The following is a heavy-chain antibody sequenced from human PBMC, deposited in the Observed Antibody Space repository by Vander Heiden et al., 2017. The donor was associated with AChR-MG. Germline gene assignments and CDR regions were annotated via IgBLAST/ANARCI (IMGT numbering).Heavy chain of an antibody. CDR1: GFPFDAYA. CDR2: ISWNSGSI. J-gene: IGHJ6*02. D-gene: IGHD2-2*02. CDR3: AGGGIVVVPAAIVGYYYGMDV. Sequence: EVQLVESGGGLVQPGRSLRLSCAASGFPFDAYAMHWVRQAPGKGLEWVSGISWNSGSIGYADSVKGRFTISRDNAKNSLYLQMNSLRAEDTALYYCAGGGIVVVPAAIVGYYYGMDVWGQGTTVTVSS. V-gene: IGHV3-9*01.